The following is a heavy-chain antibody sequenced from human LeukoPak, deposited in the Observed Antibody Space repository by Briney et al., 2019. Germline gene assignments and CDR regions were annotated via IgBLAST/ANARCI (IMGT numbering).Heavy chain of an antibody. CDR1: GGPISSSSYY. V-gene: IGHV4-39*01. CDR2: IYYSGST. CDR3: ATQSRGDIVVVPAAPFRY. D-gene: IGHD2-2*01. Sequence: PSETLSLTCTVSGGPISSSSYYWGWIRQPPGKGLEWIGSIYYSGSTYYNPSLKSRVTISVDTSKNQFSLKLSSVTAADTAVYYCATQSRGDIVVVPAAPFRYWGQGTLVTVSS. J-gene: IGHJ4*02.